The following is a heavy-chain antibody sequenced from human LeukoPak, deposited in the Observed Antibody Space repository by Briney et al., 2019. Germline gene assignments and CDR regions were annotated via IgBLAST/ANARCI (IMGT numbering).Heavy chain of an antibody. CDR1: GFIFSNYW. J-gene: IGHJ4*02. Sequence: PGGSLRLSCTASGFIFSNYWMTWVRQAPGKGLEWVSGISGSGVSTYYADSVKGRFTISRDNSKNTLYLQMNSLRAEDTAVYYCAKRGDGYNTYYFDYWGQGTLVTVSS. CDR2: ISGSGVST. V-gene: IGHV3-23*01. D-gene: IGHD5-24*01. CDR3: AKRGDGYNTYYFDY.